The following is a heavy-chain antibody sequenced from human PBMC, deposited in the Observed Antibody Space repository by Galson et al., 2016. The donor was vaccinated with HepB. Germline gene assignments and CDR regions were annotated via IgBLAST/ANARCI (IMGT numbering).Heavy chain of an antibody. Sequence: SLRLSCAASGFSFSNHYMSWVRQAPGRGLEWVSAISGSSNNSYHSYSVKGRYTVSRDNSKKTLFLDMSRLTAEDTAIYYCAKVESFDEASGPIDVWGRGILVTVSS. V-gene: IGHV3-23*01. CDR3: AKVESFDEASGPIDV. CDR2: ISGSSNNS. J-gene: IGHJ4*02. D-gene: IGHD1-26*01. CDR1: GFSFSNHY.